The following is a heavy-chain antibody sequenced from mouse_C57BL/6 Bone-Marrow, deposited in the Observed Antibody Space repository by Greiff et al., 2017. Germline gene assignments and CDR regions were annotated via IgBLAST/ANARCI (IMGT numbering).Heavy chain of an antibody. CDR2: ISSGGSYT. V-gene: IGHV5-6*01. Sequence: EVKLMESGGDLVKPGGSLKLSCAASGFTFSSYGMSWVRQTPDKRLEWVATISSGGSYTYYPDSVKGRFTISGDNAKNTLYLQMSSLKSEDTAMYYCARQGGEESLWLLAYWGQGTLVTVSA. CDR1: GFTFSSYG. CDR3: ARQGGEESLWLLAY. J-gene: IGHJ3*01. D-gene: IGHD2-2*01.